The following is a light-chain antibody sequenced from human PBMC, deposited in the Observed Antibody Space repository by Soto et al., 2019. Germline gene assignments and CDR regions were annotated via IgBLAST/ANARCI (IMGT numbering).Light chain of an antibody. CDR2: LGS. CDR3: MQALQTPKT. V-gene: IGKV2-28*01. Sequence: DIVMTQSPLSLPVTPGEPASISCRSSQSLLHSNGYNYLDWYLQKPGQSPQLLIYLGSNRASGVPDRFSGSGSGTEFTLKVSRVEPEDVGVYYCMQALQTPKTFGQGTKVEIK. CDR1: QSLLHSNGYNY. J-gene: IGKJ1*01.